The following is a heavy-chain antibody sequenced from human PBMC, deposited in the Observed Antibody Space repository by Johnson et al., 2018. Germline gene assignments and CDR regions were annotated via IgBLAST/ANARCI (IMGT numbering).Heavy chain of an antibody. D-gene: IGHD6-19*01. V-gene: IGHV3-66*02. Sequence: VQLQESGGGLVQPGRSLRLSCAASGSTVSNTYMSNYMSWVRQAPGKGLEWVSMIFSGADTHYADSVKGRFTVSRDNSKNTLYLQMNSLRAEDTGVYYWAGLMCGGSPYMDVWGRGTTVTVSS. CDR1: GSTVSNTYMSNY. CDR3: AGLMCGGSPYMDV. CDR2: IFSGADT. J-gene: IGHJ6*03.